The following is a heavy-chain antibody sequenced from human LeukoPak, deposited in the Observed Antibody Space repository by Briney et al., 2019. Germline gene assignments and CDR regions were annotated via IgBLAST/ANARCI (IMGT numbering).Heavy chain of an antibody. Sequence: GGSLRLSCAASGFTFSSYAMSWVRQAPGKGLEWVSAISGSGGSTYYADSVKGRFTISRDNSKNTLYLQMSSLRAEDTAVYYCARVYYYDSSGAFDFWGQGTLVTVSS. J-gene: IGHJ4*02. CDR2: ISGSGGST. CDR3: ARVYYYDSSGAFDF. V-gene: IGHV3-23*01. CDR1: GFTFSSYA. D-gene: IGHD3-22*01.